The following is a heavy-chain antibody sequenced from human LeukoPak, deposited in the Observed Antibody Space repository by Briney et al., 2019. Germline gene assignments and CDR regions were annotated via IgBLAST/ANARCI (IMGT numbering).Heavy chain of an antibody. V-gene: IGHV1-8*01. D-gene: IGHD3-10*02. J-gene: IGHJ3*02. CDR3: ARGGDYVWDDAFDI. Sequence: GASVKVSCKASGYTFTSYDINWVRQATGQGLEWMGWMNPNSGNTGYAQKFQGRVTMTRNTSISTAYMELSSLRSEDTAVYYCARGGDYVWDDAFDIWGQGTMVTVSS. CDR2: MNPNSGNT. CDR1: GYTFTSYD.